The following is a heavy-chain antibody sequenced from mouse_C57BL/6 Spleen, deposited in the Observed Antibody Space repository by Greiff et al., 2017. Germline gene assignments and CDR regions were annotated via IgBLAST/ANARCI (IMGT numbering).Heavy chain of an antibody. CDR2: IDPSDSYT. CDR1: GYTFTSYW. J-gene: IGHJ4*01. D-gene: IGHD1-1*01. V-gene: IGHV1-69*01. CDR3: ARGRTVVATDAMDY. Sequence: QVQLQQPGAELVMPGASVKLSCKASGYTFTSYWMHWVKQRPGQGLEWIGEIDPSDSYTNYNQKFKGKSTLTVDKSSSTAYMQLSSLTSEDSAVYYCARGRTVVATDAMDYWGQGTSVTVSS.